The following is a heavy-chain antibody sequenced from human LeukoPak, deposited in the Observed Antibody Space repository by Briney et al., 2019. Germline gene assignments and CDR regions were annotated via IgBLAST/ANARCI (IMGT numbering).Heavy chain of an antibody. Sequence: GGPLRLSCAASGFTFISYAMNWVRQAPGKGLEWVSVISGSGDSTYYADSVKDRFTISRDNSKNTLYLQMNSLRAEDTAVYYCAKPYSGYEYYFDYWGQGTLVTVSS. CDR2: ISGSGDST. CDR3: AKPYSGYEYYFDY. J-gene: IGHJ4*02. V-gene: IGHV3-23*01. D-gene: IGHD5-12*01. CDR1: GFTFISYA.